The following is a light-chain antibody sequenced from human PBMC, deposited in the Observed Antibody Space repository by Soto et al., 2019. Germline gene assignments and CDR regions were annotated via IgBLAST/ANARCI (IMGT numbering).Light chain of an antibody. CDR3: QQYNNWPWT. J-gene: IGKJ1*01. Sequence: DIVMTQSPVTLSVSPGERATLSCRASQSVSSNLAWYQQKPGRAPRLLIYAASTRATGIPARFSGSGSGTEFTLTISSLQSEDFVVYYCQQYNNWPWTFGQGTKVDIK. V-gene: IGKV3-15*01. CDR2: AAS. CDR1: QSVSSN.